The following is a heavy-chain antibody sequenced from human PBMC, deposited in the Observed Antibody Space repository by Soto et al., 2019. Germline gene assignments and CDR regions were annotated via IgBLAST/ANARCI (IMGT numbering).Heavy chain of an antibody. Sequence: EVQLVASGGDLVQRGGSLRLSCVASGFTFSVYSMNWDRQAPGKGLEWFSYITSDTKTIKYADSVKGRFTISRDNAKNSVYLQMNSLRDEDTSVYYCARSVEGHFDYWGQGTVVTVSS. D-gene: IGHD6-19*01. CDR3: ARSVEGHFDY. CDR1: GFTFSVYS. CDR2: ITSDTKTI. V-gene: IGHV3-48*02. J-gene: IGHJ4*02.